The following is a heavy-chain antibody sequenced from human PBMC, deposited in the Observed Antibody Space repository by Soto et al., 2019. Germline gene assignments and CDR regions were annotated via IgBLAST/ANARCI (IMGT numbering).Heavy chain of an antibody. D-gene: IGHD3-9*01. J-gene: IGHJ6*04. CDR2: IIPILGIA. V-gene: IGHV1-69*04. CDR1: GGTFSSYT. Sequence: ASVKVSCKASGGTFSSYTISWVRQAPGQGLEWMGRIIPILGIANYAQKFQGRVTITADKSTSTAYMELSSLRSEDTAVYYCARDTYYDILTGYPVRSFYYGMDIWGKGTTFTVDS. CDR3: ARDTYYDILTGYPVRSFYYGMDI.